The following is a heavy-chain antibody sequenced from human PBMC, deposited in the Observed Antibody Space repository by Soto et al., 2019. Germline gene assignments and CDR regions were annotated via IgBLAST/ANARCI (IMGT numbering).Heavy chain of an antibody. D-gene: IGHD3-10*01. V-gene: IGHV3-15*07. J-gene: IGHJ4*02. Sequence: EVQLVESGGGLVKPGGSLRLSCAASGFTFSNAWMNWVRQAPGKGLEWVGRIKSKTDVGTTDYAEPVKGRFTIARDDSKNTLYLQMNSLKTEYTAVYYCTTDFMVRGAFDYWGQGTLVTVSS. CDR2: IKSKTDVGTT. CDR3: TTDFMVRGAFDY. CDR1: GFTFSNAW.